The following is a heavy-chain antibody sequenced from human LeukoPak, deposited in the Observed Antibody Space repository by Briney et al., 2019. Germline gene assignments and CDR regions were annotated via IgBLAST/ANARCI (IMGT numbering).Heavy chain of an antibody. CDR2: IYYSGST. CDR3: ARGGYSYGYFDY. V-gene: IGHV4-59*01. J-gene: IGHJ4*02. CDR1: GGSISSYY. D-gene: IGHD5-18*01. Sequence: SETLSLTCTVSGGSISSYYWSWIRQPPGKGLEWIGYIYYSGSTNYNPSLKSRVTISVDTSKNQFSLKLSSVTAADTAVYHCARGGYSYGYFDYWGQGTLVTVSS.